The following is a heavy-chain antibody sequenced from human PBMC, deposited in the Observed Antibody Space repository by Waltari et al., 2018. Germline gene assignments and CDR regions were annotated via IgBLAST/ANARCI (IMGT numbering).Heavy chain of an antibody. CDR2: INPDGSQK. CDR3: TTLARGESGDY. D-gene: IGHD3-10*01. J-gene: IGHJ4*02. CDR1: GFTFNTYW. Sequence: EVQLVESGGGLVQPGGSLRLSCAASGFTFNTYWMKWIRQAPGEGLEWVANINPDGSQKFYVDSVKGRFTVSRDNAQHSLYLQMNNLRAEDTAVYYCTTLARGESGDYWGQGTLVTVSS. V-gene: IGHV3-7*01.